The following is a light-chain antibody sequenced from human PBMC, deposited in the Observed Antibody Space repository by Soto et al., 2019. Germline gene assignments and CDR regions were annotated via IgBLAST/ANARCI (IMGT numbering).Light chain of an antibody. V-gene: IGLV3-21*02. CDR2: DDS. J-gene: IGLJ2*01. CDR1: NIGGRN. CDR3: QVWDGSSDPVV. Sequence: SYELTQPPSVSVAPGQTASIACGGNNIGGRNVHWDQQKPGQAPVLVVYDDSDRPSGIPERISGSKSGNTAALTISRVEAGDEAEYYCQVWDGSSDPVVFGGGTQLTVL.